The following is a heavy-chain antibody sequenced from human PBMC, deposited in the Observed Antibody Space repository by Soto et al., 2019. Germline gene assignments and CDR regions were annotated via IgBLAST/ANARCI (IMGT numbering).Heavy chain of an antibody. Sequence: QVQLVESGGGVVQPGRSLRLSCAASGFTVSSYGMHGVRQAPGKGLEWVAVIWCDGSNKYYADSVKGRFTISRDNSKNTLYLQMNSLRAEDTAVYYCARDLRPVVVPAAVGGADYWGQGTLVTVSS. CDR3: ARDLRPVVVPAAVGGADY. D-gene: IGHD2-2*01. V-gene: IGHV3-33*01. J-gene: IGHJ4*02. CDR1: GFTVSSYG. CDR2: IWCDGSNK.